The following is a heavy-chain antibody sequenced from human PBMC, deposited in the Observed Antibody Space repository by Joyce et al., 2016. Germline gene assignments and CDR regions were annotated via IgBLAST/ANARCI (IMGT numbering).Heavy chain of an antibody. CDR1: GFTLSSYW. V-gene: IGHV3-74*01. D-gene: IGHD1-7*01. J-gene: IGHJ4*02. Sequence: EVQLVESGGGLVQPGGSLRLSCAASGFTLSSYWMHWVRQAPGKWLVWVYSTNTHGSDTNYADSVKGRFTMSRDNAKNTVYLQMSNLRAEDTAVYYCVNGWNYVRLDDWGQGTLVTVSS. CDR3: VNGWNYVRLDD. CDR2: TNTHGSDT.